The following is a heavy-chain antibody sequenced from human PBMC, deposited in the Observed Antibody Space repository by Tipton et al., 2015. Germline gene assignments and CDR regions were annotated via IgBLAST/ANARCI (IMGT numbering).Heavy chain of an antibody. J-gene: IGHJ4*02. CDR3: ARDDGDYVLGEFDY. Sequence: SLRLSCAASGFTFSSYWMHWVRQAPGKGLVWVASISGHSGHRFYADSVKGRFSISRDNAKNSLYLQMNSLRDDDTAVYYCARDDGDYVLGEFDYWGQGTLVTVSS. CDR1: GFTFSSYW. D-gene: IGHD4-17*01. V-gene: IGHV3-21*01. CDR2: ISGHSGHR.